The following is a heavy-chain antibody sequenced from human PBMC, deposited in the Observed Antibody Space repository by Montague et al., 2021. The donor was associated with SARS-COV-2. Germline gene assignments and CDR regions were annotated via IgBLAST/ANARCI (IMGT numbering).Heavy chain of an antibody. CDR2: MKYDGSEK. Sequence: SLRLSCEASGFAFSSSWMSWVRQSPGKGLEWVAIMKYDGSEKYYVDSVKGRFTISRDNARRSVFLQMNSLRAEDTAVYFCARDPNSSGGNMGSFWGRGTLVSASS. J-gene: IGHJ4*01. D-gene: IGHD6-19*01. V-gene: IGHV3-7*01. CDR3: ARDPNSSGGNMGSF. CDR1: GFAFSSSW.